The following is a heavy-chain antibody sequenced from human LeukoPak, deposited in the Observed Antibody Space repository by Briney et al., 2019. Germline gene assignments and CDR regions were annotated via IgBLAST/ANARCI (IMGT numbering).Heavy chain of an antibody. CDR1: GFTFSDYY. Sequence: GGSLRLSCAASGFTFSDYYMSWIRQAPGKGLEWVSYISSSGSTIYYADSGKGRFTISRDNDKNSLYLQMNSLRAEDTAVYYCARIVGYCSSTSCYESYFDYWGQGTLVTVSS. CDR2: ISSSGSTI. CDR3: ARIVGYCSSTSCYESYFDY. D-gene: IGHD2-2*01. J-gene: IGHJ4*02. V-gene: IGHV3-11*04.